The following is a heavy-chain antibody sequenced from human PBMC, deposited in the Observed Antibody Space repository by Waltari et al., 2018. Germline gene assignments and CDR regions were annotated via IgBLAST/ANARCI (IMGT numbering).Heavy chain of an antibody. D-gene: IGHD3-10*01. Sequence: VESGGGLVKPGESLRLSCVGSGYPFNDAWMSWVRQAPGKGLEWVGRIKREIDGGTAEYVESVKDRFTISRDDSKNTLYLQMNGLKSEDSAVYFCVRESFGNDIWGQGTLVTVSS. V-gene: IGHV3-15*01. J-gene: IGHJ4*02. CDR1: GYPFNDAW. CDR3: VRESFGNDI. CDR2: IKREIDGGTA.